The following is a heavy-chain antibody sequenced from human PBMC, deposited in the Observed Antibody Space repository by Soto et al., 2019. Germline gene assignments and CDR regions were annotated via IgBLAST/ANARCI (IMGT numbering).Heavy chain of an antibody. Sequence: EVQLVESGGGLVQPGGSLKLSCAGSGFAFSGSSVHWVRQASGRGLEWVGRIRSKSNNYAIAYVASVKGRFTISRDDSKNTAYLQMDSLKTEDTAVYYCTRYPDTGGYQLDYWGQGTLVTVSS. CDR2: IRSKSNNYAI. V-gene: IGHV3-73*02. CDR1: GFAFSGSS. D-gene: IGHD3-22*01. CDR3: TRYPDTGGYQLDY. J-gene: IGHJ4*02.